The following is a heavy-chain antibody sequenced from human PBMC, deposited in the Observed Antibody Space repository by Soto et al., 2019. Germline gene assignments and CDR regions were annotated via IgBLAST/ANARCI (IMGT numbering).Heavy chain of an antibody. CDR3: AKDSWYFDL. Sequence: GESLKISCEASGFVFTNFWMHWVRHVPGKGLVWVARIDTSGHSTNYAESVKGRFTISRDNAKNTVSLQMNSLRVEDTGVYYCAKDSWYFDLWSQGSQVTVSS. CDR2: IDTSGHST. D-gene: IGHD6-13*01. V-gene: IGHV3-74*01. CDR1: GFVFTNFW. J-gene: IGHJ4*02.